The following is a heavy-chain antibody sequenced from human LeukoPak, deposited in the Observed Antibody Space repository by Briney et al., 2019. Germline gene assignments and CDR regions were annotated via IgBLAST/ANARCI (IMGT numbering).Heavy chain of an antibody. V-gene: IGHV4-34*01. D-gene: IGHD4-17*01. Sequence: SETLSLTCAVYGGSFSGYYWSWIRQPPGKGLEWIGEISHSGSTNYNPSLKSRVTISVDTSKNQFSLKLSSVTAADTAVYYCARFYGDSYYFDYWGQGTLVTVSS. CDR3: ARFYGDSYYFDY. CDR1: GGSFSGYY. CDR2: ISHSGST. J-gene: IGHJ4*02.